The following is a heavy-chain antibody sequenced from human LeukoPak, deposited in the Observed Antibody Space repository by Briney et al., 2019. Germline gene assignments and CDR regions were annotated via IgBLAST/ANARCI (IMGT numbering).Heavy chain of an antibody. J-gene: IGHJ3*02. CDR3: ARPDSADAFDI. CDR2: IIPILGIA. D-gene: IGHD1-26*01. CDR1: GGTFSSYT. Sequence: SVKVSCKASGGTFSSYTISWVRQAPGQGLEWVGRIIPILGIANYAQKFQGRVTITADKSTSTAYMELSSLRSDDTAVYYCARPDSADAFDIWGQGTMVTVSS. V-gene: IGHV1-69*02.